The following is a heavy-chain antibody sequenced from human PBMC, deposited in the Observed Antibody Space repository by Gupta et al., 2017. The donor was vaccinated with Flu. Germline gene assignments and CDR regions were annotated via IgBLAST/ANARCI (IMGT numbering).Heavy chain of an antibody. CDR2: INQDGSTK. D-gene: IGHD5-24*01. CDR1: GFTFSDSW. Sequence: EVQLVESGGGLVQPGGSLRLSGAASGFTFSDSWMNWVRQAPGKGLEWVANINQDGSTKNYVDSLKGRFTVSRDNAKNSLYLQMDSLRAEDTAVYFCARNRGWEQFDYWGQGTLVTVSS. CDR3: ARNRGWEQFDY. V-gene: IGHV3-7*01. J-gene: IGHJ4*02.